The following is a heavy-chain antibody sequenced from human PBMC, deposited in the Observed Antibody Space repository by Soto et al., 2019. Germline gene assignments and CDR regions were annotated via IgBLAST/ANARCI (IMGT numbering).Heavy chain of an antibody. CDR1: GYTFTSYD. J-gene: IGHJ6*02. D-gene: IGHD6-13*01. CDR2: MNPNSGNT. CDR3: ARRGYSSSGYYYYYDGMDV. V-gene: IGHV1-8*01. Sequence: QVQLVQSGAEVKKPGASVKVSCKASGYTFTSYDINWVRQATGQGLEWMGWMNPNSGNTGYAQKFQGRVTMTRNTSISTAYMGRSSLRSEDTAVYYCARRGYSSSGYYYYYDGMDVWGQGTTVTVSS.